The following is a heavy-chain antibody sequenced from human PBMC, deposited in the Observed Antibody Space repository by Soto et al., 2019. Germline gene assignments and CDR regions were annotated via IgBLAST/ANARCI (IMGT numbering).Heavy chain of an antibody. V-gene: IGHV4-34*01. CDR3: ARGAGNQKIAAILGDYFDY. Sequence: KPSETLSLTCAVYGGSFSGYYWSWIRQPPGKGLEWIGEINHSGSTNYNPSLKSRVTISVDTSKNQFSLKLSSVTAADTAVYYCARGAGNQKIAAILGDYFDYWGQGTLVTVSS. CDR1: GGSFSGYY. CDR2: INHSGST. J-gene: IGHJ4*02. D-gene: IGHD6-13*01.